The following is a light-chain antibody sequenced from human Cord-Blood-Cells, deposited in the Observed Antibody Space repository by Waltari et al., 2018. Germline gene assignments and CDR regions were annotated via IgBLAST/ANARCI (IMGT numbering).Light chain of an antibody. CDR3: SSYTSSFYV. J-gene: IGLJ1*01. CDR1: SSSVGGYNY. CDR2: DVS. V-gene: IGLV2-14*01. Sequence: QSALTQPASVSGSPGQSITISCTGTSSSVGGYNYVSWYQQHQGKAPKLMIYDVSNRPSGVSNRFAGSKSGNTASLTISGVQAEDEADYYCSSYTSSFYVFGTGTKVTVL.